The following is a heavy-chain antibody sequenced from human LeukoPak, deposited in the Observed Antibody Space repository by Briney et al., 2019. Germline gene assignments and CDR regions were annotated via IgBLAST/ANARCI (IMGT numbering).Heavy chain of an antibody. D-gene: IGHD3-3*01. J-gene: IGHJ5*02. V-gene: IGHV3-7*01. Sequence: PGGSLRLSCAASGVTFSSSWMSWVRQAPGKGPEWVANIRQDGSQKYYVDSVKGRFTISRDNAKNSMYLRMNSLRAEDTAVYYCAREARISIFGVVFDPWGQGTLVTVSS. CDR3: AREARISIFGVVFDP. CDR2: IRQDGSQK. CDR1: GVTFSSSW.